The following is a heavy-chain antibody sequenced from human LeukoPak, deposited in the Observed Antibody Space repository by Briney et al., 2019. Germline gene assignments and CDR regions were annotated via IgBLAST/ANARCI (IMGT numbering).Heavy chain of an antibody. Sequence: KPSETLSLTCTVSGGSISSYYRSWIRQPPGKGLEWIGYIYYSGSTNYNPSLKSRVTISVDTSKNQFSLKLSSVTAADTAVYYCARDKEGDYYDYWGQGTLVTVSS. J-gene: IGHJ4*02. CDR1: GGSISSYY. CDR2: IYYSGST. CDR3: ARDKEGDYYDY. V-gene: IGHV4-59*01.